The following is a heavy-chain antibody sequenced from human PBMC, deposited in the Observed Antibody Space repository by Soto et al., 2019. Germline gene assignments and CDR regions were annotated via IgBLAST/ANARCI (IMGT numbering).Heavy chain of an antibody. Sequence: EVQLLESGGGLVQPGGSVRLSCAASGFTFSSYAMSWVRQAPGKGLEWVSAISGNGADTSYADSVRGRFTISRDNSKDTLYLQMNSLRADDTAVYYCARMKLARLDHWGQGTLVTVSS. CDR1: GFTFSSYA. J-gene: IGHJ4*02. CDR2: ISGNGADT. V-gene: IGHV3-23*01. CDR3: ARMKLARLDH.